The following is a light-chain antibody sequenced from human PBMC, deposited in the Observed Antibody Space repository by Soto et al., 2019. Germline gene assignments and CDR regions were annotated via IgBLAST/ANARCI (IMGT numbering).Light chain of an antibody. Sequence: ESVLTQSPGTLALSPGEIATLSCRASQSIDSRFLAWYQQRPGQAPRLLIYGASNRAAGIPDRFSGSGSGTDFTLTISRLEPEDFAVYYCQQYGSSRWTFGQGTKVDIK. V-gene: IGKV3-20*01. CDR2: GAS. CDR1: QSIDSRF. J-gene: IGKJ1*01. CDR3: QQYGSSRWT.